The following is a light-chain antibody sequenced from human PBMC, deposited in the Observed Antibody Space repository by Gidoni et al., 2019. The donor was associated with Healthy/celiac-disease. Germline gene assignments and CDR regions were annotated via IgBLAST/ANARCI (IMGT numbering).Light chain of an antibody. CDR2: EVS. V-gene: IGLV2-8*01. CDR1: SSDVGGYNY. CDR3: SSYAGSNNYV. J-gene: IGLJ1*01. Sequence: QSALTQPHSASGSPGQSVTISCTGTSSDVGGYNYVSGYQQQPGKAPKRMSYEVSKRPSGVPDRFSGSKSGNTASLTVSGLQAEDEADYYGSSYAGSNNYVFGTGTKVTVL.